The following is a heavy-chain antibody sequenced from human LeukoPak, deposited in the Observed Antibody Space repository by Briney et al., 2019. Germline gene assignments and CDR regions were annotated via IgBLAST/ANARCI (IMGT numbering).Heavy chain of an antibody. CDR3: ARDVAGSGTAMDV. J-gene: IGHJ6*03. CDR1: GCTFRTYD. D-gene: IGHD2-15*01. V-gene: IGHV3-13*01. CDR2: IGTTGDT. Sequence: GGSLRLSCAASGCTFRTYDMHWVRQVTGEGLEWVATIGTTGDTYYAGSVKGRFTISREDGKNSLFLQMNNLEAGDTAAYFCARDVAGSGTAMDVWGNGTTVTVSS.